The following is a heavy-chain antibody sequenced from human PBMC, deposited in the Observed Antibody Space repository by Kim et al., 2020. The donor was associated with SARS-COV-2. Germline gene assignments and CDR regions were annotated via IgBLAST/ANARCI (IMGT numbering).Heavy chain of an antibody. D-gene: IGHD6-13*01. CDR1: GGTFSSYA. CDR3: ARDVYPFSSSWTDAFDI. CDR2: IIPIFGTA. V-gene: IGHV1-69*13. J-gene: IGHJ3*02. Sequence: SVKVSCKASGGTFSSYAISWVRQAPGQGLEWMGGIIPIFGTANYAQKFQGRVTITADESTSTAYMELSSLRSEDTAVYYCARDVYPFSSSWTDAFDIWGQGTMVTVSS.